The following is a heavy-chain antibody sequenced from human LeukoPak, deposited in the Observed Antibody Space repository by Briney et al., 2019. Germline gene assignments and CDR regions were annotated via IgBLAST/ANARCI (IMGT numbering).Heavy chain of an antibody. Sequence: ASVKVSCKASGYTFTTYGISWVRQAPGQGLEWMGWMNPNSGNTGYAQKFQGRVTMTRNTSISTAYMELSSLRSEDTAVYYCARGGGGSYRLDYWGQGTLVTVSS. D-gene: IGHD3-16*02. V-gene: IGHV1-8*02. CDR1: GYTFTTYG. CDR3: ARGGGGSYRLDY. J-gene: IGHJ4*02. CDR2: MNPNSGNT.